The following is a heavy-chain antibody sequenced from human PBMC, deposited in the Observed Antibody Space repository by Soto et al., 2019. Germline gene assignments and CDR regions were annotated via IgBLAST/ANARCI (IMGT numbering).Heavy chain of an antibody. Sequence: GASVKVSCKASGYIFTDYYMHWVRQAPGQELGWMGRINPNSGGTNYAQKFQGRVTMTRDTSISTAYTELSSLRSEDTATYYCARAQQQLGLHYGMDVWGQGTTVTVSS. J-gene: IGHJ6*02. CDR1: GYIFTDYY. CDR3: ARAQQQLGLHYGMDV. CDR2: INPNSGGT. V-gene: IGHV1-2*06. D-gene: IGHD6-13*01.